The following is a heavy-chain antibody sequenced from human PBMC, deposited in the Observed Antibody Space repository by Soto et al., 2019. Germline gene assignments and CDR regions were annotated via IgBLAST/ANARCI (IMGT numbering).Heavy chain of an antibody. CDR3: AKDVKRSYSGSYYPFDY. V-gene: IGHV3-30*18. D-gene: IGHD1-26*01. CDR2: ISYDGSNK. J-gene: IGHJ4*02. Sequence: GGSLRVSCAASGFTCSSYGMHWVRQAPGKGLEWVAVISYDGSNKYYADSVKGRFTISRDNSKNTLYLQMNSLRAEDTAVYYCAKDVKRSYSGSYYPFDYWGQGPLVTVSS. CDR1: GFTCSSYG.